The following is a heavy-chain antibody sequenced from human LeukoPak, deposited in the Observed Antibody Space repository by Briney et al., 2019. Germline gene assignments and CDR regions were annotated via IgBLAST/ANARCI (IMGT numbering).Heavy chain of an antibody. J-gene: IGHJ5*02. Sequence: PSETLSLTCAVYGGSFSGYYWSWIRQPPGKGLEWIGEINHSGSTNYNPSLKSRVTISVDTSKNQFSLKLSSVTAADTAVYYCARVLGERWLHGWFDPWGQGTLVTVSS. CDR2: INHSGST. D-gene: IGHD5-24*01. V-gene: IGHV4-34*01. CDR3: ARVLGERWLHGWFDP. CDR1: GGSFSGYY.